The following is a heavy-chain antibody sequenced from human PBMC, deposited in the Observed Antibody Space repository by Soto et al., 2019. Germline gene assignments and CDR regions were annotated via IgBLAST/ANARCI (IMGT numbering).Heavy chain of an antibody. CDR3: ARGPSGDKVDY. J-gene: IGHJ4*02. D-gene: IGHD7-27*01. CDR2: IYDSGST. Sequence: QVQLQESGPGLVKPSQTLSLTCTVSGGSISSAYYYWSWIRQPPGKGLEWIGHIYDSGSTYSNPSLQSQVTLSMDTSKNQFSLKLSSVTAADTAVYYCARGPSGDKVDYWGQGTLVTVSS. CDR1: GGSISSAYYY. V-gene: IGHV4-30-4*01.